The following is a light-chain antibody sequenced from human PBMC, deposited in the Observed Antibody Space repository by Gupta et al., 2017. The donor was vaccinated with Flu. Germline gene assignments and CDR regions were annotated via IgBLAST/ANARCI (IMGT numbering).Light chain of an antibody. Sequence: QSVLTQPPSVSGAPGQRVTISCTGSSSNIGANNDVHWYQQLPGTAPKVVIYSNTNRPSGVPDRFSGSKSGASASLAITGLQAEDEADYYCQSFDSSLRATVFGGGTKVSV. CDR2: SNT. CDR1: SSNIGANND. J-gene: IGLJ2*01. CDR3: QSFDSSLRATV. V-gene: IGLV1-40*01.